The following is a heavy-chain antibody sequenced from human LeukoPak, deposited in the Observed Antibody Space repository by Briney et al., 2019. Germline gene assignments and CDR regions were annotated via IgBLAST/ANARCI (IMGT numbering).Heavy chain of an antibody. CDR3: AKGAQQLARGWFDP. D-gene: IGHD6-13*01. CDR1: GFTFDDYA. CDR2: ISWNSGSI. J-gene: IGHJ5*02. V-gene: IGHV3-9*01. Sequence: QSGGSLRLSCAASGFTFDDYAMHWVRQAPGKGLEWVSGISWNSGSIGYADSVKGRFTISRDNAKNSLYLQMNSLRAEDTALYYCAKGAQQLARGWFDPWGQGTLVTVSS.